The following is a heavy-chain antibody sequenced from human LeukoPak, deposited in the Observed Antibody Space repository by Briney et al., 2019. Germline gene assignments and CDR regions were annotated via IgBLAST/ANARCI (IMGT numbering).Heavy chain of an antibody. CDR2: MYYSGST. CDR1: GGSISSGDYY. D-gene: IGHD3-22*01. V-gene: IGHV4-30-4*01. Sequence: SQTLSLTCTVSGGSISSGDYYWSWIRQPPGKGLERIAYMYYSGSTYYNPSLKSRVTMSADTSKNQLSLKLSSVTAVDTALYCCARPYYYDSRIDPWGQGILVTVSS. CDR3: ARPYYYDSRIDP. J-gene: IGHJ5*02.